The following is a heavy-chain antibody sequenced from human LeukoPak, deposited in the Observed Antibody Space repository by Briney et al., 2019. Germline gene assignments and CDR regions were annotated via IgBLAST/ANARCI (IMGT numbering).Heavy chain of an antibody. Sequence: GESLRLSCATSGFTFSSYGMNWVRQAPGKGLEWVAFIRYDGRDTYYAASVKGRFTISRDNSQNTLDLQMNSLRLEDTAMYYCARDGGITMIIVVPNYGMDVWGQGTTVTVSS. J-gene: IGHJ6*02. CDR1: GFTFSSYG. CDR2: IRYDGRDT. D-gene: IGHD3-22*01. V-gene: IGHV3-30*02. CDR3: ARDGGITMIIVVPNYGMDV.